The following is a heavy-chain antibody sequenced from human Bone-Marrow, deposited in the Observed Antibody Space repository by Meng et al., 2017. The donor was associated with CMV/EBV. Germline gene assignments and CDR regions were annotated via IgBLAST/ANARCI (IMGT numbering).Heavy chain of an antibody. D-gene: IGHD6-19*01. CDR3: ARHYSSGWYYFDY. CDR1: GGSISSSSYY. J-gene: IGHJ4*02. CDR2: IYYSGST. V-gene: IGHV4-39*01. Sequence: GSLRLSCTVSGGSISSSSYYWGWIRQPPGKGLEWIGSIYYSGSTYYNPSLKSRVTISVDTSKNQFSLKLSSVTAADTAVYYCARHYSSGWYYFDYWVQGTLVTVSS.